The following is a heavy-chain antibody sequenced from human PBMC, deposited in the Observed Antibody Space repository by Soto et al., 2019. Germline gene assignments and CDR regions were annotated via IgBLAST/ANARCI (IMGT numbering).Heavy chain of an antibody. CDR1: GLTFSNYD. J-gene: IGHJ4*02. D-gene: IGHD6-19*01. V-gene: IGHV3-23*01. CDR2: ISGSGGST. CDR3: AVPRQWLPPYY. Sequence: EVQLLESGGGLVQPGGSLRLSCAASGLTFSNYDMSWVRQAAGKGLQWVSTISGSGGSTYYADSVRGRFTISRDNSKNTLYLQMNSLRAEDTAVYYCAVPRQWLPPYYWGQGTLVTVSS.